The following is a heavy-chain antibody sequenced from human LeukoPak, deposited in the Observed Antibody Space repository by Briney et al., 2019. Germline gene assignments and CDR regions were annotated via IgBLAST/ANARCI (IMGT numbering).Heavy chain of an antibody. D-gene: IGHD3-22*01. J-gene: IGHJ4*02. CDR3: ARENYYYDNTGYTTFDY. V-gene: IGHV3-20*04. CDR2: INWNGGST. Sequence: GGSLRLSCAASGFTFSSYNMNWVRQAPGKGLEWVSFINWNGGSTGYADSVKGRFTISRDNAKNSLYLQMNSLRAEDTALYYCARENYYYDNTGYTTFDYWGQGTLVTVSS. CDR1: GFTFSSYN.